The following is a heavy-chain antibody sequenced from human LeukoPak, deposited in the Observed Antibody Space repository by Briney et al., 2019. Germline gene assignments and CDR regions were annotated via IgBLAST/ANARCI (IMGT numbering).Heavy chain of an antibody. CDR2: IYYSGST. CDR3: ASVDTAMVVDY. CDR1: GGSISSGGYY. Sequence: PSGTLSLTCTVSGGSISSGGYYWSWIRQHPGKGLEWIGYIYYSGSTYYNPSLKSRVTISVDTSKNQFSLKLSSVTAADTAVYYCASVDTAMVVDYWGQGTLVTVSS. V-gene: IGHV4-31*03. J-gene: IGHJ4*02. D-gene: IGHD5-18*01.